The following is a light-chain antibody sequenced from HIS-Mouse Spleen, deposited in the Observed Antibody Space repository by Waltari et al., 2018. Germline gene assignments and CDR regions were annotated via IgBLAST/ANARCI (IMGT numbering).Light chain of an antibody. CDR1: SSDVGGYNY. J-gene: IGLJ1*01. V-gene: IGLV2-11*01. CDR3: CSYAGSYTYV. Sequence: QSALTQPRSVSGSPGQSVPIPCTGTSSDVGGYNYVSWYHQPPGKAPKLMIYDVSKRPSGVPDRFSGSKSGNTASLTISGLQAEDEADYYCCSYAGSYTYVFGTGTKVTVL. CDR2: DVS.